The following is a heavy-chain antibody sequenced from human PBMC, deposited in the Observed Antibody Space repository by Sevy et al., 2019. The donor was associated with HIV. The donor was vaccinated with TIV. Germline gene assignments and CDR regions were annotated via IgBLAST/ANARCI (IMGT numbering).Heavy chain of an antibody. J-gene: IGHJ6*02. CDR3: ARRGGYSDYGMDV. V-gene: IGHV3-13*01. CDR2: IGSGGDA. CDR1: GFTFSSYD. D-gene: IGHD5-12*01. Sequence: GGSLRLSCGASGFTFSSYDMHWVRQAAGKGLEWVSGIGSGGDAYYPGSVKGRFTISRENAKNSLYLQMNSLRAGETAGYYCARRGGYSDYGMDVWGQGTTVTVSS.